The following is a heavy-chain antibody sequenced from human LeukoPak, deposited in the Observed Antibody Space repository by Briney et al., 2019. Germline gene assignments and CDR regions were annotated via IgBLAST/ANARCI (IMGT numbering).Heavy chain of an antibody. CDR1: GGSISSYY. D-gene: IGHD2-15*01. CDR2: FYYSGSD. CDR3: VRGYCSGATCYHFDY. Sequence: PSETLSLTCTVSGGSISSYYWNWIRQPPGKGLEWIGYFYYSGSDNYNPSLKSRITISVDTSKNQFSLKLSSVTAADTAVYYCVRGYCSGATCYHFDYWGQGTLVTVSS. V-gene: IGHV4-59*01. J-gene: IGHJ4*02.